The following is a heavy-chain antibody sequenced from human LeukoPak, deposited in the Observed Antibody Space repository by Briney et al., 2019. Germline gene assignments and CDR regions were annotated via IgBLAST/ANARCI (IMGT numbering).Heavy chain of an antibody. CDR3: ARGVGYYYYMDV. CDR1: GGSFSGYY. CDR2: INHSGST. V-gene: IGHV4-34*01. J-gene: IGHJ6*03. Sequence: KPSETLSLTCAVYGGSFSGYYWSWIRQPPGKGLEWIGEINHSGSTNYNPSLKSRVTISVDTSKNQFSLKLSSVTAADTAVYYCARGVGYYYYMDVWGKGTTVTISS.